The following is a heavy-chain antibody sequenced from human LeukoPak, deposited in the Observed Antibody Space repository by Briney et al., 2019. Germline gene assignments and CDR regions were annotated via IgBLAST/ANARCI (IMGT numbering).Heavy chain of an antibody. V-gene: IGHV4-59*01. CDR2: ISYSGST. CDR1: GGSISSYY. Sequence: PSETLSLTCTVSGGSISSYYWSWIRQPPGKGLEGFGYISYSGSTDYTPSLKSRVTISVDTSKNQVSLKLSSVTAADTAVYYCARSPLLWFGELSYYGMDVWGQGTTVTVSS. CDR3: ARSPLLWFGELSYYGMDV. D-gene: IGHD3-10*01. J-gene: IGHJ6*02.